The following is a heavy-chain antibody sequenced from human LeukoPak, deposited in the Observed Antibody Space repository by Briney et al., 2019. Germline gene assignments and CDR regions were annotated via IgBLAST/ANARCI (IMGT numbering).Heavy chain of an antibody. CDR1: GYTFSYYY. D-gene: IGHD1-26*01. V-gene: IGHV1-46*01. J-gene: IGHJ5*02. Sequence: ASVKVSCKASGYTFSYYYMHWVRQAPGQGLEWMGVVNPSSGSTTYSQKFQGRVTMTRDTSTSTVYMDLSSLRSEDTALYYCARAVGPRGGNWFDPWGQGTLVTVSS. CDR2: VNPSSGST. CDR3: ARAVGPRGGNWFDP.